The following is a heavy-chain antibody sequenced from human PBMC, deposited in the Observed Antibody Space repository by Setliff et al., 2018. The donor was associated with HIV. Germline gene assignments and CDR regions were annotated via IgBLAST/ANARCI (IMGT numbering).Heavy chain of an antibody. CDR1: GDSISSDFY. CDR2: IFHTGTT. CDR3: ARAPTGVTNAFDI. Sequence: SETLSLTCTVSGDSISSDFYWGWIRQPPGKGLEWIGSIFHTGTTKYNPSLESRLTISVDTSRNQFSLRLSSVTAADTAVYYCARAPTGVTNAFDIWGQGTMVTVSS. D-gene: IGHD2-8*02. V-gene: IGHV4-38-2*02. J-gene: IGHJ3*02.